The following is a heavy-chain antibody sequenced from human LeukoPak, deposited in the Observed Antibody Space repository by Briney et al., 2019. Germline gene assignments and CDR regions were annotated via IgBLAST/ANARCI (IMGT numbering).Heavy chain of an antibody. D-gene: IGHD3-22*01. CDR1: GFTFSSYA. J-gene: IGHJ6*03. CDR3: ASGRGYDSSGYYGGNYYYYYLDV. V-gene: IGHV3-23*01. Sequence: PGGSLRPSCAASGFTFSSYATSWVRQAPGKGLEWVSAISGSGGRTYHADSVKGRLTISRDNSKNTLYLQMNSMRAEDTAVYYCASGRGYDSSGYYGGNYYYYYLDVWGKGTTVTVSS. CDR2: ISGSGGRT.